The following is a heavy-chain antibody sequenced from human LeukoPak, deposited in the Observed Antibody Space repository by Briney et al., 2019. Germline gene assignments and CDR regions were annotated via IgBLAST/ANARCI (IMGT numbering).Heavy chain of an antibody. CDR2: INAGNGNT. CDR3: AREIDRDGYNRFFDY. V-gene: IGHV1-3*01. Sequence: ASVKVSCKASGYTFTTYTMHWVRQAPGQRLEWMGWINAGNGNTKYSQKFQGRVTITRDTSASTAYMDLSSLRSEDTAVYYCAREIDRDGYNRFFDYWDQGILVTVSS. J-gene: IGHJ4*02. D-gene: IGHD5-24*01. CDR1: GYTFTTYT.